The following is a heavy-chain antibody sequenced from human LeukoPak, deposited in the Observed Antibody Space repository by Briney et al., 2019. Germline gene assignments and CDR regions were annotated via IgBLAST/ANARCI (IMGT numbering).Heavy chain of an antibody. CDR1: GFTFSSYE. CDR2: ISSSGSTI. CDR3: AREWAAAGKNRPYSYGMDV. D-gene: IGHD6-13*01. V-gene: IGHV3-48*03. J-gene: IGHJ6*02. Sequence: LSGGSLRLSCAASGFTFSSYEMNWVRQAPGKGLEWVSYISSSGSTISYADSVKGRFTISRDNAKNSLYLQMNSLRAEDTAVYYCAREWAAAGKNRPYSYGMDVWGQGTTVTVSS.